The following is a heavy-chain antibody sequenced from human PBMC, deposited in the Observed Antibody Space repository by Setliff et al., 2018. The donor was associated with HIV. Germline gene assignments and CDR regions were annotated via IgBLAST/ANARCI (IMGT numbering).Heavy chain of an antibody. J-gene: IGHJ4*02. V-gene: IGHV3-49*03. CDR2: VRSKSYGATT. Sequence: GGSLRLSCSASGFTFGDYDVSWFRQAPGKGLEWVGFVRSKSYGATTDYAASVNSRFTISRDDSKSIAYLQMNSLKTEDTALYYCTRDSWRLRDSWGQGTLVTVSS. CDR1: GFTFGDYD. CDR3: TRDSWRLRDS.